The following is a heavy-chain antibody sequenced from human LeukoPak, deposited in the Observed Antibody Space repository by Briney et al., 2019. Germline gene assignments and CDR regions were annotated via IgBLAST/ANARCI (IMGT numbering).Heavy chain of an antibody. V-gene: IGHV3-23*01. Sequence: GGSLRLSCAVSGFPISSIDMTWGRQAPGKGLEWVSSIGRAGTTYYADSVKGRFTISRDNSKNTLYLQMNSLRAEDTAVYYCAKVETAAAATLRGFDYWGQGTLVTVSS. CDR1: GFPISSID. J-gene: IGHJ4*02. CDR2: IGRAGTT. CDR3: AKVETAAAATLRGFDY. D-gene: IGHD6-13*01.